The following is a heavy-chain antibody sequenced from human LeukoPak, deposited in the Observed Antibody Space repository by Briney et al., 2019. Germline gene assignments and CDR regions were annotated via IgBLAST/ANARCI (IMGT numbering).Heavy chain of an antibody. V-gene: IGHV1-3*01. D-gene: IGHD3-22*01. CDR2: INAGNGNT. CDR3: ATYYYDSSGYYWYFDY. J-gene: IGHJ4*02. CDR1: GYTFTSYA. Sequence: ASVKVSCKASGYTFTSYAMHWVRQAPGQRLEWMGWINAGNGNTKYSQEFQGRVTMTTDTSTSTAYMELRSLRSDDTAVYYCATYYYDSSGYYWYFDYWGQGTLVTVSS.